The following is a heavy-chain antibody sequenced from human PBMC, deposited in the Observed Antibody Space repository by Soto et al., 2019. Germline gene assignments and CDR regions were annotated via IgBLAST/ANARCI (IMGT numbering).Heavy chain of an antibody. J-gene: IGHJ6*02. CDR2: IYQTGST. CDR3: ARVSSRSAFGMDV. D-gene: IGHD6-6*01. CDR1: GGSISTINW. V-gene: IGHV4-4*02. Sequence: PSETLSLTCAVSGGSISTINWWTWVRQPPGKGLDWIGEIYQTGSTSYNPSLESRVTISIDKSKNQFSLKLRSVTAADTAVYYCARVSSRSAFGMDVWGQGALVTVSS.